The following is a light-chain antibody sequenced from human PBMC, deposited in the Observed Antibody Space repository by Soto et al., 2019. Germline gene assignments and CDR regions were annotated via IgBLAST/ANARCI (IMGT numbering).Light chain of an antibody. CDR2: DAY. J-gene: IGKJ5*01. V-gene: IGKV3-11*01. CDR1: QSFRGL. Sequence: EIVLTQSPGFLSLSPGEGATISCRASQSFRGLLAWYQQKPGQAPRLLIYDAYNRATGIPPRFSGSGSGTDFTLTISSLEPEDSAVYYCQQRHMWPITFGQGTRLEIK. CDR3: QQRHMWPIT.